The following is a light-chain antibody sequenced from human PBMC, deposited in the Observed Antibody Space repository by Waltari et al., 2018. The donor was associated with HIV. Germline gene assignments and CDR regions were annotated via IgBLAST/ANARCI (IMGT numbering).Light chain of an antibody. CDR1: QDISTY. CDR2: DAS. J-gene: IGKJ4*01. Sequence: DIQMTQSPSSLSASVGDRVTITCQASQDISTYLSWYQHKPGKAPKLLIYDASNLATGVPSRFSGGGSVTHFTFSINSLQPEDIATYYCQQFENLPLTFGGGTKVQIK. CDR3: QQFENLPLT. V-gene: IGKV1-33*01.